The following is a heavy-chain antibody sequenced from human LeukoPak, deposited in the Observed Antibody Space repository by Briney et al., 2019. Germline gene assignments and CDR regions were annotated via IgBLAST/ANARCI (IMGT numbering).Heavy chain of an antibody. Sequence: GASVKVSCKASEYTFTSYDINWVRQATGQGLEWMGWMNPNSGNRGYAQKFQGRVTMTRNTSISTAYMELGGLRFEDTAVYYCARLRTFDYWGQGTLVTVSS. CDR1: EYTFTSYD. J-gene: IGHJ4*02. V-gene: IGHV1-8*01. CDR2: MNPNSGNR. D-gene: IGHD1-1*01. CDR3: ARLRTFDY.